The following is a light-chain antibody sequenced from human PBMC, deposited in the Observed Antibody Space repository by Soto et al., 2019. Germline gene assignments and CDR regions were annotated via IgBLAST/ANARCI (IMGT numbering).Light chain of an antibody. CDR1: QSLTNNY. J-gene: IGKJ4*01. V-gene: IGKV3-20*01. CDR2: AAS. Sequence: EIVMTQSPGTLSSSPGERATLSCTASQSLTNNYLAWYQQKPGQAPRLLIYAASSRAPGIPDRFSSSGSETAFTLTISRLEPEDFALYYCQQYGSSLPVTFGGGTKGESK. CDR3: QQYGSSLPVT.